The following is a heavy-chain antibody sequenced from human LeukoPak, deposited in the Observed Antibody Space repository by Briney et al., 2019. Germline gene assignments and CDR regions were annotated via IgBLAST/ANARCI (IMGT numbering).Heavy chain of an antibody. CDR2: IYYSGST. Sequence: SETLSLTCTVSGGSISSYYWSWIRQPPGKGLEWIGYIYYSGSTYYNPSLKSRVTISVDTSKNQFSLKLSSVTAADTAVYYCARDGYMVRGGGWFDPWGQGTLVTVSS. J-gene: IGHJ5*02. CDR1: GGSISSYY. D-gene: IGHD3-10*01. CDR3: ARDGYMVRGGGWFDP. V-gene: IGHV4-59*12.